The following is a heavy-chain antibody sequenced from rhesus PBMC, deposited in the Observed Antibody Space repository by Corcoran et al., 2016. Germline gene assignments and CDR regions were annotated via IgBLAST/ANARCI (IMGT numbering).Heavy chain of an antibody. J-gene: IGHJ4*01. CDR2: IYGSGGGS. V-gene: IGHV4-106*01. D-gene: IGHD5-24*01. CDR3: ASEREIQWVQFHDY. Sequence: QVQLQESGPGLVKPSETLSLTCAVSGGSISDDYYWSWIRQPPGKGLEWIGYIYGSGGGSNYNPSLQNRVNISIDQAKNQFSLKLTSVTAADTAVYYCASEREIQWVQFHDYWGQGVLVTGSS. CDR1: GGSISDDYY.